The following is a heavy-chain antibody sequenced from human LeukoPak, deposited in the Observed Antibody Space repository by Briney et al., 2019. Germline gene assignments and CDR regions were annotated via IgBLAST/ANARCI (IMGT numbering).Heavy chain of an antibody. CDR2: IYYSGST. J-gene: IGHJ5*02. V-gene: IGHV4-59*01. CDR3: ASVMVTAIRGGRYNWFDP. Sequence: SETLSLTCTVSGGSISSYYWSWIRQPPGKGLEWIGYIYYSGSTNYNPSLKSRVTISVDTSKNQFSLKLSSVTAADTAVYYCASVMVTAIRGGRYNWFDPWGQGTLVTVSS. CDR1: GGSISSYY. D-gene: IGHD2-21*02.